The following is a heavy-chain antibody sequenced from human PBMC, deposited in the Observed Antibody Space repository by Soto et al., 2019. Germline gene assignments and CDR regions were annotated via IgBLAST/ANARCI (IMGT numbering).Heavy chain of an antibody. Sequence: VGSLRLSCATSVFIFTTYAMNCVRHSPGKWLEWVSAISSSGESTFYAESVRGRFTISRDNSFNTLYLQMRSLRPEDTAVYYCAHPRGYGVFDAVDIWGQGTMVTVSS. D-gene: IGHD4-17*01. J-gene: IGHJ3*02. V-gene: IGHV3-23*01. CDR2: ISSSGEST. CDR3: AHPRGYGVFDAVDI. CDR1: VFIFTTYA.